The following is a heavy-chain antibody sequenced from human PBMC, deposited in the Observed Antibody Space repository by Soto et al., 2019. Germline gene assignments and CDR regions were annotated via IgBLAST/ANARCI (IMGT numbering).Heavy chain of an antibody. CDR2: ISGSDGST. J-gene: IGHJ4*02. CDR3: ARRSSSWYLDY. Sequence: EVQLLESGGGLVQPGGSLRLSCAASGFTFSSYAMNWVRQAPGKGLEWVSVISGSDGSTYYADSVKGRFTISRDNSKTRLNLQMNSRRAEDTAVYYCARRSSSWYLDYWGQGTLVTVSS. V-gene: IGHV3-23*01. D-gene: IGHD6-13*01. CDR1: GFTFSSYA.